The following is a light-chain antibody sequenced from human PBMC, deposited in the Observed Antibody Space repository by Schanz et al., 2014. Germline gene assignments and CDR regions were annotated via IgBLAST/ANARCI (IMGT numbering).Light chain of an antibody. CDR1: SSDVGGYNY. Sequence: QSALTQPPSASGSPGQSVTFSCTGTSSDVGGYNYVSWYQQHPGKAPKLMIYEVSKRPSGVPDRFSGSKSGNTASLTVSGLQAEDEADYYCCSYAGSSTFWVFGGGTKLTVL. CDR2: EVS. J-gene: IGLJ3*02. CDR3: CSYAGSSTFWV. V-gene: IGLV2-8*01.